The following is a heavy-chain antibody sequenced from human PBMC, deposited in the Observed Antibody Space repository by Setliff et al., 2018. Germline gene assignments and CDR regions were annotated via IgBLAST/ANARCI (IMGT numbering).Heavy chain of an antibody. J-gene: IGHJ4*02. Sequence: SETLSLTCTVSGGSISSSSYYWGWIRQPPGKGLEWIGSIYYSGSTYYNPSLKSRVTISVDTSKNQFSLKLSSVTAANTAVYYCARLYEFGELFSNYWGQGTQVTVSS. CDR3: ARLYEFGELFSNY. D-gene: IGHD3-10*01. CDR1: GGSISSSSYY. V-gene: IGHV4-39*07. CDR2: IYYSGST.